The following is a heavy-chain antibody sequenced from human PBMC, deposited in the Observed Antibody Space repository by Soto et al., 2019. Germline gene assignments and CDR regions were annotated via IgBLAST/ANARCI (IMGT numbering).Heavy chain of an antibody. CDR1: GGYFSANY. V-gene: IGHV4-34*01. J-gene: IGHJ5*02. D-gene: IGHD3-3*01. CDR2: INHAGST. CDR3: ATGGLFTS. Sequence: QVQLQQWGAELLKPSETLSLTCGIYGGYFSANYWSWIRQTPGKGLEWLGEINHAGSTDYNPYLKGRITISADTSKNQFAQKLSSMTAADTAVYYCATGGLFTSWGQGTLVTVSS.